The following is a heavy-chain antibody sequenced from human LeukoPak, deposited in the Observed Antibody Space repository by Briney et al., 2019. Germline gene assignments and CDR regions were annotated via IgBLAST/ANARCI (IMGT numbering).Heavy chain of an antibody. CDR1: GGTFSSYT. V-gene: IGHV1-69*02. J-gene: IGHJ5*02. CDR3: ARVATTMVEYNWFDP. Sequence: SVKVSCKASGGTFSSYTISWVRQAPGQGLEWMGRIIPILGIANYAQKFQGRVTITADKSTSTAYMELSSLRSEDTAVYYCARVATTMVEYNWFDPWGQGTLVTVSS. D-gene: IGHD4-23*01. CDR2: IIPILGIA.